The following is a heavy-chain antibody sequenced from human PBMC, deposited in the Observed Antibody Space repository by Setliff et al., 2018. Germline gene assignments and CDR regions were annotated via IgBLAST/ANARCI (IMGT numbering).Heavy chain of an antibody. Sequence: PSETLSLTCAVYGGSFSTYYWIWIRQPPGKGLEWIGEINHSGSTNYNPSLKSRVTISVDTSKNSVYLQLNNLRVEDTAMYYCAREYWGPHDWGQGTLVTVSS. D-gene: IGHD7-27*01. CDR1: GGSFSTYY. CDR3: AREYWGPHD. J-gene: IGHJ4*02. CDR2: INHSGST. V-gene: IGHV4-34*01.